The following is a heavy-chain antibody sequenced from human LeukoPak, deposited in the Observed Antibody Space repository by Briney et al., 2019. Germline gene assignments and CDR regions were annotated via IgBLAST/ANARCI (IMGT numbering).Heavy chain of an antibody. CDR2: ISSSSSYI. D-gene: IGHD3-3*01. CDR1: GFTFSSYS. CDR3: ARDLTTTLFGVVILDY. Sequence: GGSLRLSCAASGFTFSSYSMNWVRQAPGKGLEWVSAISSSSSYIYYAGSVKGRVTISRDNARNSLYLQMNSLRADDTAVYYCARDLTTTLFGVVILDYWGQGTLVTVSS. J-gene: IGHJ4*02. V-gene: IGHV3-21*01.